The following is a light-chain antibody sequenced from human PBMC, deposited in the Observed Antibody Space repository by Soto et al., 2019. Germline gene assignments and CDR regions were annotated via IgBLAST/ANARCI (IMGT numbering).Light chain of an antibody. CDR2: AAS. V-gene: IGKV1-39*01. J-gene: IGKJ1*01. Sequence: DIQMTQSPSSLSASVGDRVTITCRASQTIDIYLNWYQQKPGKAPKLLIHAASSLKSGDPSRFSGSGSGTDFTLTISRLQPEDIATYYCQQSYNTPVTFGQGTKVAIK. CDR1: QTIDIY. CDR3: QQSYNTPVT.